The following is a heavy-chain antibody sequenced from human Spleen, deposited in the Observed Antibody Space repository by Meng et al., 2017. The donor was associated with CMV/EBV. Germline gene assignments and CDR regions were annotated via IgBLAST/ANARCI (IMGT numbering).Heavy chain of an antibody. CDR2: ISSSSSYI. Sequence: GGSLRLSCAASGFTFSSYSMNWVRQAPGKGLEWVSSISSSSSYIYYADSVKGRFTISRDNAKNSLYLQMNSLRAEDTAVYYCASGVQRGGMDVWGQGTTVTVSS. CDR1: GFTFSSYS. V-gene: IGHV3-21*01. D-gene: IGHD1-1*01. CDR3: ASGVQRGGMDV. J-gene: IGHJ6*02.